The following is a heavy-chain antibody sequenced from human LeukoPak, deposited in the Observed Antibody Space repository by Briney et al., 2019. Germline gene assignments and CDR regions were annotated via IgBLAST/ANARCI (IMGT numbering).Heavy chain of an antibody. CDR2: ISGSGGST. CDR1: GFSFSSYW. J-gene: IGHJ4*02. Sequence: GGSLRLTCAASGFSFSSYWMHWVRQAPGKGLEWVSAISGSGGSTYYADSVKGRFTISRDNSKNTLYLQMNSLRAEDTAVYYCAKDTPDYITMISGWGQGTLVTVSS. D-gene: IGHD3-22*01. CDR3: AKDTPDYITMISG. V-gene: IGHV3-23*01.